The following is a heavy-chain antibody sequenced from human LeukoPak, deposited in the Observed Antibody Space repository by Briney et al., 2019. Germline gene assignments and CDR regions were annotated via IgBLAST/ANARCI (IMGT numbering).Heavy chain of an antibody. D-gene: IGHD4-17*01. J-gene: IGHJ4*02. Sequence: PGGSLRLSCAASGFTFSSYGMHWVRQAPGKGLEWVAVISYDGSNKYYADSVKGRFTISRDNSKDTLYLQMNSLRAEDTAVYYCAKDWATVTPYNYFDYWGQGTLVTVSS. CDR2: ISYDGSNK. V-gene: IGHV3-30*18. CDR1: GFTFSSYG. CDR3: AKDWATVTPYNYFDY.